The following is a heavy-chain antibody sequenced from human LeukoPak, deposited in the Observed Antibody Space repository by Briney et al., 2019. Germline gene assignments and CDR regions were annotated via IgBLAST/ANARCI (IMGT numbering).Heavy chain of an antibody. Sequence: GGSLRLSCAASGFTFSIYWMSWVRQAPGKGLEWVAFIRYDGSNKYYADSVKGRFTISRDNSKNTLYLQMNSLRAEDTAVYYCAKDLMRFLGWLPAPGFDYWGQGTLVTVSS. CDR3: AKDLMRFLGWLPAPGFDY. CDR1: GFTFSIYW. V-gene: IGHV3-30*02. D-gene: IGHD3-3*01. J-gene: IGHJ4*02. CDR2: IRYDGSNK.